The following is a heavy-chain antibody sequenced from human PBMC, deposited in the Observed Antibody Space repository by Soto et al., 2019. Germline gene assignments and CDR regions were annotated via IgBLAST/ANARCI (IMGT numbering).Heavy chain of an antibody. CDR3: ARDAQGEFDY. Sequence: TLSLTCTVSGGSVSSGSYYWSWIRQPPGKGLEWIGYIYYSGSTNYNPSLKSRVTISVDTSKNQFSLKLSSVTAADTAVYYCARDAQGEFDYWGQGTLVTVSS. CDR2: IYYSGST. CDR1: GGSVSSGSYY. V-gene: IGHV4-61*01. J-gene: IGHJ4*02. D-gene: IGHD2-21*01.